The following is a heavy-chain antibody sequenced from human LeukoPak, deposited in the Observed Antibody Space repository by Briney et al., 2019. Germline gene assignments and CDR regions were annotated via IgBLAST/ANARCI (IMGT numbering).Heavy chain of an antibody. D-gene: IGHD3-9*01. V-gene: IGHV4-59*01. J-gene: IGHJ4*02. CDR1: GGSISSYY. Sequence: PSETLSLTCTISGGSISSYYWSWIRQPPGKGLEWIGYIYYSGSTNYNPSLKSRVTISVDTSKNQFSLKLSSVTAADTAVYYCARVLTGYVFDYWGQGTLVTVSS. CDR3: ARVLTGYVFDY. CDR2: IYYSGST.